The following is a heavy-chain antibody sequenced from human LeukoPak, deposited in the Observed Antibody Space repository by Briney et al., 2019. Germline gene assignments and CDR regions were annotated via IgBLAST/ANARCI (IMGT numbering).Heavy chain of an antibody. CDR2: MNPNSGNT. V-gene: IGHV1-8*01. CDR3: ARGPRYCSGGSCYSGTIRG. J-gene: IGHJ4*02. CDR1: GYTFTSYD. Sequence: ASVKVSCKASGYTFTSYDINWVRQATGQGLEWMGWMNPNSGNTGYAQKLQGRVAMTRNSSISTAYLELSSLRSEDTAVYYCARGPRYCSGGSCYSGTIRGWGQGTLVTVSS. D-gene: IGHD2-15*01.